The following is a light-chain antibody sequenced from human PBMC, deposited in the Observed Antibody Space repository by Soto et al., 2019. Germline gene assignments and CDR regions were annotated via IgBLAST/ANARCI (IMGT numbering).Light chain of an antibody. J-gene: IGKJ2*01. CDR3: QQYGNSPPYT. Sequence: EIVLTQSPGTLSLSPGERATLSCRASRSVSSNYLAWYQQKPGQAPRLLIYGSSSRATGIPDRFSGSGSGTDFTLTISRLEPEDFALYFCQQYGNSPPYTFGQGTK. CDR2: GSS. V-gene: IGKV3-20*01. CDR1: RSVSSNY.